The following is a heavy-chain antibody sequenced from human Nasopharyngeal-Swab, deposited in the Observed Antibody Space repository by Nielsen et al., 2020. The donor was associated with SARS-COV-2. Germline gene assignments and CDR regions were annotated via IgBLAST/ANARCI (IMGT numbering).Heavy chain of an antibody. J-gene: IGHJ4*02. Sequence: WILQPPGKGLEWIGSIYYSGSTYYNPSLKSRVTISVDTSKNQFSLKLSSVTAADTAVYYCARVGIAAAGGLPNDYWGQGTLVTVSS. CDR3: ARVGIAAAGGLPNDY. CDR2: IYYSGST. V-gene: IGHV4-39*07. D-gene: IGHD6-13*01.